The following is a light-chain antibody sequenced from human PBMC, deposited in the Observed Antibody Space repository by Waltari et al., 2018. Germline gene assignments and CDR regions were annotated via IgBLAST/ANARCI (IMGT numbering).Light chain of an antibody. CDR1: HIISSSY. V-gene: IGKV3-20*01. CDR3: QQYGGSPYT. CDR2: GAS. J-gene: IGKJ2*01. Sequence: ETVLTQSPGTLSLSPGERATLSSRASHIISSSYLAWYQQNPGQAPILLIYGASTSATGIPGRFSGSGSGTDFTLTISRLEPEDFAVYYCQQYGGSPYTFGQGTKLEIK.